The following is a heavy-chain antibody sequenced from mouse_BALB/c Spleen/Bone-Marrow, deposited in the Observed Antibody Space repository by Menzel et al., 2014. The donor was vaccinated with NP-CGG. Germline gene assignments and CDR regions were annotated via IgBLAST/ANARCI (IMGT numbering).Heavy chain of an antibody. V-gene: IGHV3-2*02. CDR2: ISYSSST. CDR1: GNSITSDYA. CDR3: ARWDYGDYAMDY. D-gene: IGHD1-2*01. J-gene: IGHJ4*01. Sequence: VQLQQSGPGLVKPSQSLSLTCTVTGNSITSDYAWNWIQQFQGNKLEWMGYISYSSSTNYNPSLKSRISIIRDTSKNQFFLQLNSVTAEDTATYYCARWDYGDYAMDYWGQGTSVTVSS.